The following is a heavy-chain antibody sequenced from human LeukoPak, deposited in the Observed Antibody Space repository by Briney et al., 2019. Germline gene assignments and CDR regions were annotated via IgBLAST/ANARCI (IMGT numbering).Heavy chain of an antibody. CDR2: ISSSSSYI. V-gene: IGHV3-21*01. CDR3: AREGFTMVRGAGYYFDY. J-gene: IGHJ4*02. CDR1: GFTFSSYS. D-gene: IGHD3-10*01. Sequence: GGSLRLSCAASGFTFSSYSMNWVRQAPGKGLEWVSSISSSSSYIYYADSVKGRFTISRDNAKNSLYLQMNSLRAEDTAVYYCAREGFTMVRGAGYYFDYWGQGTLVTASS.